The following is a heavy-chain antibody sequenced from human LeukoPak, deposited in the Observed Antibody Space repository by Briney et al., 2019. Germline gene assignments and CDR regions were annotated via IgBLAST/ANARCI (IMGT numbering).Heavy chain of an antibody. Sequence: GASVKVSCKASGGTFSSYAISWVRQAPGQGLEWMGGIIPIFGTANYAQKFQGRVTITADKSTSTAYMELSSLRSEDTAVYYCARAGEGGSSWYEYYFDYWGQGTPVTVSS. CDR1: GGTFSSYA. V-gene: IGHV1-69*06. J-gene: IGHJ4*02. D-gene: IGHD6-13*01. CDR3: ARAGEGGSSWYEYYFDY. CDR2: IIPIFGTA.